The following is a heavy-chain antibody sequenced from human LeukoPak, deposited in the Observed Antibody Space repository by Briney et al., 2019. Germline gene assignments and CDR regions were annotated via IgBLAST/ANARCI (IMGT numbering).Heavy chain of an antibody. CDR3: TIAVADQNWFDP. D-gene: IGHD6-19*01. CDR2: IYPGDSDT. J-gene: IGHJ5*02. CDR1: GYSFTSYW. V-gene: IGHV5-51*01. Sequence: GESLKISCKGSGYSFTSYWSGWVRQMPGKGLEWMGIIYPGDSDTRYSPSFQGQVTISADKSISTAYLQWSSLKASDTALYYCTIAVADQNWFDPWGQGTLVTVSS.